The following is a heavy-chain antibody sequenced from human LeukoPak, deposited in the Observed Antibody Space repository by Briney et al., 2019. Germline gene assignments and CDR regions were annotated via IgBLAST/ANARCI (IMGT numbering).Heavy chain of an antibody. D-gene: IGHD6-19*01. CDR1: GFTFSSYS. V-gene: IGHV3-48*01. Sequence: GGSLRLSCAASGFTFSSYSMNWVRQAPGKGLEWVSYISSSSSTIYYADSVKGRFTISRDNAKNSLYLQMNSLRAEDTAVYYSAKDVAVATIDAFDIWGQGTMVTVSS. CDR3: AKDVAVATIDAFDI. CDR2: ISSSSSTI. J-gene: IGHJ3*02.